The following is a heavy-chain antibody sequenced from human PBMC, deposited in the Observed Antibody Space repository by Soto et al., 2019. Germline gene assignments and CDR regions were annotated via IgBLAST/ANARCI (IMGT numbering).Heavy chain of an antibody. V-gene: IGHV4-30-4*01. CDR2: IYYSGST. CDR3: ARERPDGCRLDP. Sequence: QVQLQESGPGLVKPSQTLSLTCTVSGGSISSGDYYWSWIRQPPGKGLEWIGYIYYSGSTYYNPSLKGRFTISVDTSKNQFSLRLSSVTAADTAVYYCARERPDGCRLDPWGQGTWSPSPQ. J-gene: IGHJ5*02. D-gene: IGHD6-19*01. CDR1: GGSISSGDYY.